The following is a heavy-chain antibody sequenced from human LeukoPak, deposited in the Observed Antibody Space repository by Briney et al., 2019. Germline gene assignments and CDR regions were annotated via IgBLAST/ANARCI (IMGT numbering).Heavy chain of an antibody. Sequence: PGGSLRLSCAASGFTFSSYGMHWVRQAPGKGLEWVAVIWYDGSNKYYADSVKGRFTISRDNSKNTLYLQMNSLRAEDTAVYYCTTVGYCSGGSCYSHFDYWGQGTLVTVSS. D-gene: IGHD2-15*01. CDR3: TTVGYCSGGSCYSHFDY. J-gene: IGHJ4*02. V-gene: IGHV3-33*01. CDR1: GFTFSSYG. CDR2: IWYDGSNK.